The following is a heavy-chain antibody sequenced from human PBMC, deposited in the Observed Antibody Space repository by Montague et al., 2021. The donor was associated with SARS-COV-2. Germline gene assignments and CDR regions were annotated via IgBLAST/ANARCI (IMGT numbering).Heavy chain of an antibody. V-gene: IGHV3-23*01. Sequence: SLRLSCAASGFTFSTYAMTRVRQAPGKGLEWVSSISASGVRTHYPDSVKGRFTISRDNSKNTLYLQMSSLRAEDAAVYFCLNYHGSGSYGDFWGQGTLVTVSP. CDR1: GFTFSTYA. D-gene: IGHD3-10*01. CDR3: LNYHGSGSYGDF. J-gene: IGHJ4*02. CDR2: ISASGVRT.